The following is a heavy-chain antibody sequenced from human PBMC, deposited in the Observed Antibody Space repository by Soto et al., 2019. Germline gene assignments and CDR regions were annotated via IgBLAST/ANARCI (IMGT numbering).Heavy chain of an antibody. CDR3: APNRFHLLERGFHWLDP. CDR1: GFNFSIYA. Sequence: GGSLRLSCAASGFNFSIYAMSWVRQAPGKGLEWVSGISGSGGGTYYADSVKGRFTISRDNSKNTLFLQMNSLRAEDTAIYYCAPNRFHLLERGFHWLDPWGQGTLVTVSS. D-gene: IGHD2-2*01. V-gene: IGHV3-23*01. CDR2: ISGSGGGT. J-gene: IGHJ5*02.